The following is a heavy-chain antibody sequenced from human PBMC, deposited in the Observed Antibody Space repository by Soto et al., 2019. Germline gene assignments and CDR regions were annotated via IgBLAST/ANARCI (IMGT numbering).Heavy chain of an antibody. CDR1: GYTFSSYW. D-gene: IGHD6-19*01. J-gene: IGHJ4*02. CDR2: IFPRDFDT. CDR3: ARGYNSGWSINPHYIDY. Sequence: PGESLKISCQGSGYTFSSYWIAWVRQMPGRGLEWMGIIFPRDFDTRYSPSFQGHVTISVDKSIDTAYLQWSSLRASDTAMYYCARGYNSGWSINPHYIDYWGPGTLVTVAS. V-gene: IGHV5-51*01.